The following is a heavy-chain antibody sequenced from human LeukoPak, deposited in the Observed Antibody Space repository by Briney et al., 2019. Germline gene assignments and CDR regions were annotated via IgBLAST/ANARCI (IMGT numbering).Heavy chain of an antibody. CDR1: GFTFSSYE. J-gene: IGHJ4*02. CDR2: ISSSSSYI. CDR3: ARDFGWLVNY. Sequence: GGSLRLSCAASGFTFSSYEMNWVRQAPGKGLEWVSYISSSSSYIYYADSVKGRFTISRDNAKNSLYLQMNSLRAEDTAVYYCARDFGWLVNYWGQGTLVTVSS. D-gene: IGHD6-19*01. V-gene: IGHV3-21*05.